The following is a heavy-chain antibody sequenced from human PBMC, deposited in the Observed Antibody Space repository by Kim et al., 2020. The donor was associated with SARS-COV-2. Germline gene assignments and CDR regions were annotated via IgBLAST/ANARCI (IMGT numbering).Heavy chain of an antibody. Sequence: SETLSLTCTVSGGSISSGGYYWSWIRQHPGKGLEWIGYIYYSGSTYYNPSLKSRVTISVDTSKNQFSLKLSSVTAADTAVYYCARSLRYSSSSYFDYWGQGTLVTVSS. V-gene: IGHV4-31*03. D-gene: IGHD6-6*01. J-gene: IGHJ4*02. CDR3: ARSLRYSSSSYFDY. CDR1: GGSISSGGYY. CDR2: IYYSGST.